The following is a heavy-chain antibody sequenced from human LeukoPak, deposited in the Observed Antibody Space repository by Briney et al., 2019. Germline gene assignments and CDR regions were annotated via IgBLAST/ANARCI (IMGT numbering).Heavy chain of an antibody. CDR2: ISSSSSYT. V-gene: IGHV3-21*01. Sequence: PGGSLRLSCAASGFTFSSYSMNWVRQAPGKGLEWVSSISSSSSYTYYADSVKGRFTISRDNAKNSLYLQMNSLRAEDTAVYYCARDGTGLRYFDWLPYFDYWGQGTLVTVSS. CDR3: ARDGTGLRYFDWLPYFDY. D-gene: IGHD3-9*01. J-gene: IGHJ4*02. CDR1: GFTFSSYS.